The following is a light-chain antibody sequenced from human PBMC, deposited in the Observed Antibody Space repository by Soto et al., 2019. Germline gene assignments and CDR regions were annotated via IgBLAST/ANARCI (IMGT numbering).Light chain of an antibody. J-gene: IGKJ1*01. V-gene: IGKV1-5*01. CDR2: DAS. CDR3: QQYNTYSPWT. CDR1: QSISGW. Sequence: DIQMTQSPSTLSASVGDRITITCRASQSISGWLAWYQQKPGKAPNLLIFDASSLESGVPSRFSGSESGTDFTLTISSLHPDDFGTYYCQQYNTYSPWTFGQGTKVEIK.